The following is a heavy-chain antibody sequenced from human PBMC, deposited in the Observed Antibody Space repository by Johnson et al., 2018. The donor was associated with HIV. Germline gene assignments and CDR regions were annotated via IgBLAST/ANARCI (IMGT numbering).Heavy chain of an antibody. J-gene: IGHJ3*02. CDR2: ISSSGSTI. D-gene: IGHD3-3*01. CDR1: GFTVSSNY. V-gene: IGHV3-11*01. Sequence: VQLVESGGGLIQPGGSLRLSCAASGFTVSSNYMSWVRQAPGKGLEWVSYISSSGSTIYYADSVKGRFTISRDNAKNSLYLQVNSLRAEDTAVYYCAKEGADYNFWSGYSSNAFDIWGQGTMVTVSS. CDR3: AKEGADYNFWSGYSSNAFDI.